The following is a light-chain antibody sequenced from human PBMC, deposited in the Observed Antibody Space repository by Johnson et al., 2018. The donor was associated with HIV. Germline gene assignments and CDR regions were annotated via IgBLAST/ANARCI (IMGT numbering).Light chain of an antibody. CDR1: SSNIGNNY. CDR2: DNN. CDR3: GTWDSSLSGV. J-gene: IGLJ1*01. V-gene: IGLV1-51*01. Sequence: SVLTQPPSVSAAPGQKVTISCSGSSSNIGNNYVSWYQQLPGTAPKLLIYDNNKRPSGIPDRFSGSKSGTSATLGITGLQTGDEADYYSGTWDSSLSGVFGTVTKVTFL.